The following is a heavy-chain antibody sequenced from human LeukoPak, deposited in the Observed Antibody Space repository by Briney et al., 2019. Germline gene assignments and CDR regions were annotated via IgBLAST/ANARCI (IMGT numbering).Heavy chain of an antibody. CDR2: IYSGGST. Sequence: PGGPLRLSCAASGSTVSSNYMSWVRQAPGKGLEWVSVIYSGGSTYYADSVKGRFTISRDNSKNTLYLQMNSLRAEDTAVYYCARGYCSGGSCYSFDYWGQGTLVTVSS. CDR3: ARGYCSGGSCYSFDY. V-gene: IGHV3-66*01. D-gene: IGHD2-15*01. J-gene: IGHJ4*02. CDR1: GSTVSSNY.